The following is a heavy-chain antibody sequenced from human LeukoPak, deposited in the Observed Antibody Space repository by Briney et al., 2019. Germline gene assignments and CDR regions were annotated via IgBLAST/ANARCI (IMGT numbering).Heavy chain of an antibody. CDR3: AIEDAFDI. CDR2: INPKSGDT. V-gene: IGHV1-2*02. J-gene: IGHJ3*02. Sequence: PGASVKVSCKASGYAFTDYYIHWVRQAPGQGLEWVGWINPKSGDTNYAEKFQGRVTMTRDTSISTAYMELSRLRSDDTAVYYCAIEDAFDIWGQGTMVTVSS. CDR1: GYAFTDYY.